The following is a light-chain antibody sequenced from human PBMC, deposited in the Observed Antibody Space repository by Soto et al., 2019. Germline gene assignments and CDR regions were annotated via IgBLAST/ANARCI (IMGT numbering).Light chain of an antibody. V-gene: IGLV1-51*01. CDR1: SANIGSNY. J-gene: IGLJ2*01. Sequence: QSVLTQPPSVSAAPGQRVTISCSGSSANIGSNYVSWYQHLPRTAPKLVIYDSDRRPSEIPDRFSGSKSGTSATLDITGLQTGDEADYYCGAWDGSLSVVLFGGGTKLTVL. CDR2: DSD. CDR3: GAWDGSLSVVL.